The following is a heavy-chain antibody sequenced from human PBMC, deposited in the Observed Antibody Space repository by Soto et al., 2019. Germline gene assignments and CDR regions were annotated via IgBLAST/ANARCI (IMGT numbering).Heavy chain of an antibody. V-gene: IGHV1-3*01. J-gene: IGHJ5*02. CDR2: INAGNGNT. Sequence: ASEVSCKASGYTFTSYAMHWVRQAPGQRPEWMGWINAGNGNTKYAQKFQSRATITRDTSASTAYMELSSLRSDDTAGYYCVRMGRRGREYYDFWSGHSRNWCDPWGQGTLVTVSS. CDR1: GYTFTSYA. CDR3: VRMGRRGREYYDFWSGHSRNWCDP. D-gene: IGHD3-3*01.